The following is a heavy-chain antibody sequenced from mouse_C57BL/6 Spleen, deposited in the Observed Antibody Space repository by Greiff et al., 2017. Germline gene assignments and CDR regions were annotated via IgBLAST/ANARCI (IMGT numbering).Heavy chain of an antibody. CDR2: IHPNSGST. V-gene: IGHV1-64*01. D-gene: IGHD1-1*01. Sequence: VQLQQPGAELVKPGASVKLSCKASGYTFTSYWMHWVKQRPGQGLEWIGMIHPNSGSTNYNEKFKSKATLTVDKSSSTAYMQLSSLTSEDSAVYYCARKGTTVVANDYWGQGTTLTVSS. CDR1: GYTFTSYW. J-gene: IGHJ2*01. CDR3: ARKGTTVVANDY.